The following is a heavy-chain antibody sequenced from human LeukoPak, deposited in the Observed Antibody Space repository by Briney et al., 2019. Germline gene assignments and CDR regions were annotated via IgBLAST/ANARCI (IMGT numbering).Heavy chain of an antibody. J-gene: IGHJ6*04. CDR2: ISSSSSYT. V-gene: IGHV3-11*06. Sequence: GGSLRLSCAASGLTFSDYYMSWIRQAPGKGLEWVSYISSSSSYTNYADSVKGQFTISRDNAKNSLYLQMNSLRAEDTAVYYCARYRFGELTYGMDVWGKGTTVTVSS. D-gene: IGHD3-10*01. CDR3: ARYRFGELTYGMDV. CDR1: GLTFSDYY.